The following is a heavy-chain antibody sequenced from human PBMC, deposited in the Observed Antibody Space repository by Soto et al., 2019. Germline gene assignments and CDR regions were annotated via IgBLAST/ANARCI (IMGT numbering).Heavy chain of an antibody. D-gene: IGHD6-25*01. V-gene: IGHV1-8*01. CDR2: MNPNSGNT. CDR3: ASTPGIAAADTRYFDL. J-gene: IGHJ2*01. CDR1: GYTFTSYD. Sequence: QVQLVQSGAEVKKPGASVKVSCKASGYTFTSYDINWVRQATGQGLEWMGWMNPNSGNTGYAQKFQGRVTMTRNTSISTAYMELSSLRSEDTAVYYCASTPGIAAADTRYFDLWGRGTLVTVSS.